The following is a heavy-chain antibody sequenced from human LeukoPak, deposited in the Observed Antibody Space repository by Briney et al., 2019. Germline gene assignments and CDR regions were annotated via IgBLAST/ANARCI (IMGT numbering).Heavy chain of an antibody. V-gene: IGHV4-38-2*01. D-gene: IGHD6-19*01. J-gene: IGHJ3*02. CDR3: ARGGIAVAGTVAFDI. CDR2: IYYSGST. Sequence: SETLSLTCAVSGYSISSGYYWGWIRQPPGKGLEWIGSIYYSGSTYYDPSLKSRVTISVDTSKNQFSLKLSSVTDADTAVYYCARGGIAVAGTVAFDIWGQGTMVTVSS. CDR1: GYSISSGYY.